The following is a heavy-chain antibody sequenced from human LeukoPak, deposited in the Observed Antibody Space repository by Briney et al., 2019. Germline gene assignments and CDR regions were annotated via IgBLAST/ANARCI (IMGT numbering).Heavy chain of an antibody. Sequence: SETLSLTCTVSGGSISSYYWSWIRQPPGKGLEWIGYIYYSGSTDYNPSLKSRVTISVDTSKNQFSLKLSSVTAADTAVYYCARERTDVVPSAAFDIWGQGTMVTVSS. D-gene: IGHD2-2*01. V-gene: IGHV4-59*01. CDR2: IYYSGST. CDR3: ARERTDVVPSAAFDI. CDR1: GGSISSYY. J-gene: IGHJ3*02.